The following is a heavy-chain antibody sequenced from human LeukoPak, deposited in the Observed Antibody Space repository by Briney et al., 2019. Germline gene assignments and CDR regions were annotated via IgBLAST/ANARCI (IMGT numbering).Heavy chain of an antibody. D-gene: IGHD6-13*01. V-gene: IGHV1-18*01. Sequence: ASVKVSCKASGYTFTSYGISWVRQAPGQGLEWMGWISAYNGNTNYAQKLQGRVTMTTDTSTSTAYMELRSLRSDDTAVYYCAIAAAGTTPYYYYYMDVWGKGTTVTASS. J-gene: IGHJ6*03. CDR1: GYTFTSYG. CDR2: ISAYNGNT. CDR3: AIAAAGTTPYYYYYMDV.